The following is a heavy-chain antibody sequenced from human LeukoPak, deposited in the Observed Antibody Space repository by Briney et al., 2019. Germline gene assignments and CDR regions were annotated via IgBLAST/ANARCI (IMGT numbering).Heavy chain of an antibody. CDR3: ARGYNYPDY. Sequence: SLKLSCADSGFTSSDYYMNWIRKTPGKKQQCVSYNSSRRSYTNYADSLTSRLTISRDNANNSMYLQINSLRAEDTALYYCARGYNYPDYWGQGTLITVAS. CDR2: NSSRRSYT. J-gene: IGHJ4*02. CDR1: GFTSSDYY. V-gene: IGHV3-11*03. D-gene: IGHD5-24*01.